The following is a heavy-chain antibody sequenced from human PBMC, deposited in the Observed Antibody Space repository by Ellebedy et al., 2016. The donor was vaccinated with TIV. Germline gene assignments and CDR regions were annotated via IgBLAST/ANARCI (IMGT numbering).Heavy chain of an antibody. Sequence: MPSETLSLTCTVSGGSISSGDYYLSWIRQPPGKGLEWIGYIYYSGSTYYNPSLKSRVTILVDTSKNQFSLKLSSVTAADTAVYYCARVGTMVRGVIALGMDVWGQGTTVTVSS. D-gene: IGHD3-10*01. J-gene: IGHJ6*02. V-gene: IGHV4-30-4*01. CDR1: GGSISSGDYY. CDR2: IYYSGST. CDR3: ARVGTMVRGVIALGMDV.